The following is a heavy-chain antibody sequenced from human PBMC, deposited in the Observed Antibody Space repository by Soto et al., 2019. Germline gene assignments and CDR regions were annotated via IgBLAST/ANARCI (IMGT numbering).Heavy chain of an antibody. J-gene: IGHJ4*02. D-gene: IGHD3-22*01. CDR3: ARERYDSSGYYPFDY. CDR1: GGSVSSGSYY. Sequence: SETLSLTCTVSGGSVSSGSYYWSWIRQSPGKGLEWIGYIYYSGSTNYNPSLKSRVTISVDTSKNQFSLKLSSVTAADTAVYYCARERYDSSGYYPFDYWGQGTLVTVSS. CDR2: IYYSGST. V-gene: IGHV4-61*01.